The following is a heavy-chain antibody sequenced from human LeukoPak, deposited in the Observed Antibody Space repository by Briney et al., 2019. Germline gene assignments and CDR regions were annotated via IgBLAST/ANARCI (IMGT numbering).Heavy chain of an antibody. CDR2: ISSSSSYI. J-gene: IGHJ4*02. CDR1: GFTFSSYS. Sequence: GGSLRLSCAASGFTFSSYSMNWVRQAPGKGLEWVSSISSSSSYIYYADSVKGRFTISRDNAKNSLYLQMNSLRAEDTAVYYCARDRTTYYYDSSGYPPYFDYWGQGTLVTVSS. D-gene: IGHD3-22*01. V-gene: IGHV3-21*01. CDR3: ARDRTTYYYDSSGYPPYFDY.